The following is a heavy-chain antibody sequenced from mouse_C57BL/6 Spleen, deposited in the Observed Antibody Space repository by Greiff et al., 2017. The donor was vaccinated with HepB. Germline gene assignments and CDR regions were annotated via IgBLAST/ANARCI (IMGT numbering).Heavy chain of an antibody. CDR1: GYTFTSYW. Sequence: VQLQQSGTELVKPGASVKLSCKASGYTFTSYWMHWVKQRPGQGLEWIGNINPSNGGTNYNEKFKSKATLTVDKSSSTTYMQLSSLTSEDSAVDYCAREGVWDYDGGFAYWGQGTLVTVSA. J-gene: IGHJ3*01. CDR2: INPSNGGT. CDR3: AREGVWDYDGGFAY. V-gene: IGHV1-53*01. D-gene: IGHD2-4*01.